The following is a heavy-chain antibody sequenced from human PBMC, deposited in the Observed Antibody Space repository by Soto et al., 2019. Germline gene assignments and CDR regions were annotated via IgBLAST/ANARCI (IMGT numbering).Heavy chain of an antibody. CDR3: AKDTYYHDSSGYYTFDY. J-gene: IGHJ4*02. D-gene: IGHD3-22*01. CDR1: GFIFRSYG. Sequence: QVQRVESGGGVVQPGRSLRLSCAASGFIFRSYGMHWVRQAPGKGLEWVAAISYDGSNKFYVDPVKGRFTISRDNSKNTVDLQMNSLRVEDMAVFYCAKDTYYHDSSGYYTFDYWGQGTLVTVSS. V-gene: IGHV3-30*18. CDR2: ISYDGSNK.